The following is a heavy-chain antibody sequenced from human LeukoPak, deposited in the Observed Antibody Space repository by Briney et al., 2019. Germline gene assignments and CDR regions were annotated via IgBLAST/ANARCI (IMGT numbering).Heavy chain of an antibody. J-gene: IGHJ4*02. D-gene: IGHD6-19*01. CDR1: GGSISSYY. Sequence: SETLSLTCTVSGGSISSYYWSWIRQPPGKGLEWIGYIYYSGGTNFNPSLKSRVTISIDTSKNQFSLKLSSVTAADTAVYYCARLSGGWYGGFDYWGQGTLVTVSS. CDR2: IYYSGGT. CDR3: ARLSGGWYGGFDY. V-gene: IGHV4-59*12.